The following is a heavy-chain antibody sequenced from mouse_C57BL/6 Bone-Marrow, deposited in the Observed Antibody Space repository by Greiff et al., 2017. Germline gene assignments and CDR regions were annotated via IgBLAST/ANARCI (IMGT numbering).Heavy chain of an antibody. Sequence: QVQLQQSGPELVKPGASVKISCKASGYAFSSSWMNWVKQRPGKGLEWIGRIYPGDGDTNYNGKFKGKATLTADKSSSTAYMQLSSLTSEDSAVYFCARGVYGYYFDYWGQGTTLTVSS. D-gene: IGHD2-2*01. CDR2: IYPGDGDT. J-gene: IGHJ2*01. CDR3: ARGVYGYYFDY. CDR1: GYAFSSSW. V-gene: IGHV1-82*01.